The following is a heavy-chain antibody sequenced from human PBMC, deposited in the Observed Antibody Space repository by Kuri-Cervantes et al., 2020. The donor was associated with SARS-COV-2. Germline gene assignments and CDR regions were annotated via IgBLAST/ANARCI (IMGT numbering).Heavy chain of an antibody. Sequence: GESLKISCAASGFTFSSYAMSWVRQAPGKGLEWVSAISGSGGSTYYADSVKGRFTISRDNSKNTLYLQMNGLRAEDTAVYYCARSYDSSGYYYSGSAYYFDYWGQGTLVTVSS. V-gene: IGHV3-23*01. CDR3: ARSYDSSGYYYSGSAYYFDY. D-gene: IGHD3-22*01. CDR2: ISGSGGST. CDR1: GFTFSSYA. J-gene: IGHJ4*02.